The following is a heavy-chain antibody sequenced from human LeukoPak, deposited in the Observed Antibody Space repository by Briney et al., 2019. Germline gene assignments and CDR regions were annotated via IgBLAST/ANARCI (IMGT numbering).Heavy chain of an antibody. CDR1: GGGSFSDYY. J-gene: IGHJ4*02. V-gene: IGHV4-34*01. D-gene: IGHD3-22*01. CDR3: ARAQHYDSDGYYLPFDQ. Sequence: SETLSLTCSVYGGGSFSDYYWTWIRQPPGKGLEWIGESNPGGSSKYNPSLKSRGTISVDTSKNQFSLKLTSVTAADTAVYYCARAQHYDSDGYYLPFDQWGQGTLVTVSP. CDR2: SNPGGSS.